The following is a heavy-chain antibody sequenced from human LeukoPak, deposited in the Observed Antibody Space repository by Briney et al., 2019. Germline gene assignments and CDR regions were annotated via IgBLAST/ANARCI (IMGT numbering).Heavy chain of an antibody. CDR1: GYTFTGYY. V-gene: IGHV1-2*02. CDR2: INPNSGGT. Sequence: APVKVSCKASGYTFTGYYIHWVRQAPGQGLEWVGWINPNSGGTNYAQKFQGRVTMTRDTSISTAYMELSRLRSDDTAVYYCARGYCGGDCPQDYWGQGTPVTVSS. CDR3: ARGYCGGDCPQDY. J-gene: IGHJ4*02. D-gene: IGHD2-21*02.